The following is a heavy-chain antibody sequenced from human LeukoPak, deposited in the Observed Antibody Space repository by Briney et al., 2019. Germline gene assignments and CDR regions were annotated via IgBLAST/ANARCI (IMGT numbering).Heavy chain of an antibody. Sequence: GGSLRLSCTASGFTFTNFAMSWVRQAPGKGLEWVSSMTGIGVSTYYADSVKGRFTISRDNSKKVVYLQMNSLSAEDTAVYYCARAHSYDFWSFMDVWGKGTTVTVSS. D-gene: IGHD3-3*01. J-gene: IGHJ6*03. CDR2: MTGIGVST. CDR1: GFTFTNFA. V-gene: IGHV3-23*01. CDR3: ARAHSYDFWSFMDV.